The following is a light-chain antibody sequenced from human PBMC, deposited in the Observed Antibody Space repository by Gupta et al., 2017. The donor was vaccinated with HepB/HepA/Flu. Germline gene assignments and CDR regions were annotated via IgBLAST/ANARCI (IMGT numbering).Light chain of an antibody. CDR2: KAS. V-gene: IGKV1-5*03. J-gene: IGKJ4*01. Sequence: DTPMTQSPSTLSVYVGDSVTITFRASQSVYSWVAWYQQKPGRAPRLLIYKASNLQSGVPSRFSGSGSGTEFILTISMLQPDDFATYYLQQYYYYHTFGGGTRVEV. CDR1: QSVYSW. CDR3: QQYYYYHT.